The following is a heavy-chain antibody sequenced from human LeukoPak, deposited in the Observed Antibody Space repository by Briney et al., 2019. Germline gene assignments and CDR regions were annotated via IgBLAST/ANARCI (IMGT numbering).Heavy chain of an antibody. V-gene: IGHV3-48*03. Sequence: GGSLRLSCAASGFTFSSYEMNWVRQAPGKGLAWVSYISSSGSTIYYADSVKGRFTISRDNAKNSLYLQMNSLRAEDTAVYYCAELGITMIGDVWGKGTTVTISS. CDR2: ISSSGSTI. CDR3: AELGITMIGDV. CDR1: GFTFSSYE. J-gene: IGHJ6*04. D-gene: IGHD3-10*02.